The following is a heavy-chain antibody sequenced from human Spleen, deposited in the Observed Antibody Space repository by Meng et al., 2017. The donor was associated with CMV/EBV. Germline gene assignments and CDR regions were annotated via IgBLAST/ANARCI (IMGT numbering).Heavy chain of an antibody. CDR2: INHSGST. J-gene: IGHJ6*02. D-gene: IGHD3-3*01. Sequence: SETLSLTCAVYGESFSGYYWSWIRQPPGKGLEWIGEINHSGSTNYNPSLKSRVTISVDTSKNQFSLKLSSVTAADTAVYYCARVQAYYDFWSGYYTGMDVWGQGTTVTVSS. CDR3: ARVQAYYDFWSGYYTGMDV. V-gene: IGHV4-34*01. CDR1: GESFSGYY.